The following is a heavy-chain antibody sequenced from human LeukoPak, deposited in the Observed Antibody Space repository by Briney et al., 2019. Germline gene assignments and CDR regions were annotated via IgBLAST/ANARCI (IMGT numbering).Heavy chain of an antibody. D-gene: IGHD1-26*01. V-gene: IGHV4-59*01. CDR1: GGSISSYY. Sequence: SETLSLTCTVSGGSISSYYWSWIRQPPGKGLEWIGYIYYSGSTNYNPSLKSRVTISVDTSKNQFSLKLSSVTAADTAVYYCARAGAGGSHRYNWFDPWGQGTLVTVSS. J-gene: IGHJ5*02. CDR2: IYYSGST. CDR3: ARAGAGGSHRYNWFDP.